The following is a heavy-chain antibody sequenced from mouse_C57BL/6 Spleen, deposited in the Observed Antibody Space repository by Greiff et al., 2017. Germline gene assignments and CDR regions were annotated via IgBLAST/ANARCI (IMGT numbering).Heavy chain of an antibody. CDR2: IHPNSGST. CDR3: ATSPGGCYAMEG. CDR1: GYTFTSYW. Sequence: QVQLQQPGAELVKPGASVKLSCKASGYTFTSYWMHWVKQRPGQGLEWIGMIHPNSGSTNYNEKFKSKATLTVDKSSSTAYMQLSSLTSEDSAVYYCATSPGGCYAMEGWGQGASVSASA. D-gene: IGHD1-1*02. V-gene: IGHV1-64*01. J-gene: IGHJ4*01.